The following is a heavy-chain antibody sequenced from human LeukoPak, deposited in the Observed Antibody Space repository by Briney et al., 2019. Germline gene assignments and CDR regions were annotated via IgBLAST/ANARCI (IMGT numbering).Heavy chain of an antibody. CDR2: INPNSGGT. J-gene: IGHJ4*02. CDR3: ARDPGSSGWSSY. CDR1: GYTFTSYY. Sequence: ASVKVSCKASGYTFTSYYMHWVRQAPGQGLEWMGWINPNSGGTNYAQKFQGRVTMTRDTSISTAYMELSRLRSDDTAVYYCARDPGSSGWSSYWGQGTLVTVSS. V-gene: IGHV1-2*02. D-gene: IGHD6-19*01.